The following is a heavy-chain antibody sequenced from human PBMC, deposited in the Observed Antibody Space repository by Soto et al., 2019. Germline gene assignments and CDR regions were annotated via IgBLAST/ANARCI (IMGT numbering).Heavy chain of an antibody. CDR1: GYTFTSYD. V-gene: IGHV1-8*01. J-gene: IGHJ3*02. CDR2: MNPNSGNT. Sequence: ASVKVSCKASGYTFTSYDINWVRQATGQGLEWMGWMNPNSGNTGYAQKFQGRVTMTRNTSISTAYMGLSSLRSEDTAVYYCARSVVVVVAASDAFDIWGQGTMVTVSS. CDR3: ARSVVVVVAASDAFDI. D-gene: IGHD2-15*01.